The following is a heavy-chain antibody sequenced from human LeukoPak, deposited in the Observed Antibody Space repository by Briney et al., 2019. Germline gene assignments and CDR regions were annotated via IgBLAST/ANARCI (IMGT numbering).Heavy chain of an antibody. V-gene: IGHV3-23*01. CDR3: APNWNLDY. D-gene: IGHD1-1*01. CDR2: ISDSGGST. Sequence: GGSLRLSCVVSGLTFSSYAMSWVRQAPGKGLDWVSAISDSGGSTYYADSVKGRFTISRDNSKNTVYLQLNSLRGEDTAIYYCAPNWNLDYWGQGSLVTVSS. CDR1: GLTFSSYA. J-gene: IGHJ4*02.